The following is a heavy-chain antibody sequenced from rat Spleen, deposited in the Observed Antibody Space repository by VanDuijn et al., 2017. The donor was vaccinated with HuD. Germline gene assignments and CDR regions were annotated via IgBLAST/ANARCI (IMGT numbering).Heavy chain of an antibody. Sequence: EVQLVESGGGLVQPGRSLKLSCVASGFTFNNYWMTWIRQAPGKGLEWVASITHTGGSTYYPDSVKGRFTISRDNAKSTLYLQMNSLRSEDTATYYCTREEDWEPGYSFDYWGQGVMVTVSS. J-gene: IGHJ2*01. D-gene: IGHD5-1*01. V-gene: IGHV5-31*01. CDR2: ITHTGGST. CDR3: TREEDWEPGYSFDY. CDR1: GFTFNNYW.